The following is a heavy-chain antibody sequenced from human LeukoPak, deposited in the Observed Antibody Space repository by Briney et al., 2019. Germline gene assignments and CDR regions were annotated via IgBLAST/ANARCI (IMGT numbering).Heavy chain of an antibody. J-gene: IGHJ4*02. CDR1: GFTFSNYW. CDR2: INSDGSST. CDR3: AREYYDILTGYYPDY. Sequence: GGSLRLSCAASGFTFSNYWMTWVRQAPGKGLEWVSRINSDGSSTSYVDSVKGRFTISRDNAKNTLYLQMNSLRAEDTAVYYCAREYYDILTGYYPDYWGQGTLVTVSS. V-gene: IGHV3-74*01. D-gene: IGHD3-9*01.